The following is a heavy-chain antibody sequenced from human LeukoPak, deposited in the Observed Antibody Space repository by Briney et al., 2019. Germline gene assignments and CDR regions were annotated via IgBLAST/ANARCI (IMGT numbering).Heavy chain of an antibody. Sequence: ASVKVSCKASGGTFSSYAISWVRQAPGQGLEWMGGIIPIFGTANYAQKFQGRVTITTDESTSTAYMELSSLRSEDTAVYYCARGIYGDYVFGLWGQGTLVTVSS. CDR2: IIPIFGTA. V-gene: IGHV1-69*05. CDR3: ARGIYGDYVFGL. D-gene: IGHD4-17*01. CDR1: GGTFSSYA. J-gene: IGHJ4*02.